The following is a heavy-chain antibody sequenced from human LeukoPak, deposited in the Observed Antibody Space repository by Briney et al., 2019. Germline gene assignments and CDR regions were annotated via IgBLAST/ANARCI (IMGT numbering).Heavy chain of an antibody. CDR1: GFTFSNYG. CDR2: IADGGETT. J-gene: IGHJ4*02. V-gene: IGHV3-23*01. Sequence: GGSLRLSCAVSGFTFSNYGMSWVRQAPGMGLVWVSAIADGGETTYYADSVKGRFTISRDYSKNTLYLQMNSLRAEDTAVYYCARKVARTSGYDYWGQGILVTVSS. D-gene: IGHD3-22*01. CDR3: ARKVARTSGYDY.